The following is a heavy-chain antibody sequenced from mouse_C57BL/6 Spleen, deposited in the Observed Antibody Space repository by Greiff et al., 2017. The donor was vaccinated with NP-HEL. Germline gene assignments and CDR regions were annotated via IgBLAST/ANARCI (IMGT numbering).Heavy chain of an antibody. V-gene: IGHV14-2*01. J-gene: IGHJ1*03. CDR1: GFNIKDYY. CDR3: ARNYGNFWYFDV. D-gene: IGHD2-1*01. CDR2: IDPEDGET. Sequence: VQLQQSGAELVKPGASVKLSCTASGFNIKDYYMHWVKQRTEQGLEWIGRIDPEDGETKYAPKFQGRATITADTSSNTGYLQLSSLTSEETAGYYCARNYGNFWYFDVWGTGTTVTVSS.